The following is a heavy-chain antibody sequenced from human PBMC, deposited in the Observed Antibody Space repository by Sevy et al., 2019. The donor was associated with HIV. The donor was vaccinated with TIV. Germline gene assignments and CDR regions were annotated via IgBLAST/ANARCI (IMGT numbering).Heavy chain of an antibody. CDR2: INPNSGGT. V-gene: IGHV1-2*02. CDR3: ARGPMVAATGLYYYYYGMDV. J-gene: IGHJ6*02. D-gene: IGHD2-15*01. CDR1: GYTFTGYY. Sequence: ASVKVSCKASGYTFTGYYMHWVPQAPGQGLEWMGWINPNSGGTNYAQKFQGRVTMTRDTSISTAYMELSRLRSDDTAVYYCARGPMVAATGLYYYYYGMDVWGQRTTVTVSS.